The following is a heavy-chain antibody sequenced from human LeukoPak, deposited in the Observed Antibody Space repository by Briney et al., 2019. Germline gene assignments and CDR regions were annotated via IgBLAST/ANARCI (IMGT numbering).Heavy chain of an antibody. CDR1: GFTFSIYS. V-gene: IGHV3-21*01. Sequence: GGSLRLSCAASGFTFSIYSMNWVRQAPGKGLEWVSSISSSSSYIYYADSVKGRFTISRDNAKNSLYLQMNSLRAEDTAVYYCAREGGYGSGSYYKGGDAFDIWGQGTMVTVSS. CDR3: AREGGYGSGSYYKGGDAFDI. CDR2: ISSSSSYI. D-gene: IGHD3-10*01. J-gene: IGHJ3*02.